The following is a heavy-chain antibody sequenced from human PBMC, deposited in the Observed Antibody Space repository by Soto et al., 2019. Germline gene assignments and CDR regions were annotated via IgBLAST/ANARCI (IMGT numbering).Heavy chain of an antibody. CDR1: GSTFTSYG. J-gene: IGHJ6*02. CDR3: ARHPLKAGADFWSFGYYYASGMDA. V-gene: IGHV1-18*04. CDR2: ISAYNCNT. Sequence: ASVKGYCKASGSTFTSYGISWVRQAPGQGLEWMGWISAYNCNTNYAQKLQGRVTMTTDTSTSTAYMELESLRPDQTAVDCCARHPLKAGADFWSFGYYYASGMDAWDQGTTVPVSS. D-gene: IGHD3-3*01.